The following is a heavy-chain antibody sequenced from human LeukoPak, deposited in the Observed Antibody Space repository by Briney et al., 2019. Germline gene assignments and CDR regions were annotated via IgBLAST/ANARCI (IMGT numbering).Heavy chain of an antibody. D-gene: IGHD3-10*01. Sequence: PSETLSLTCTVSGGSISSSIYYWGWIRQPPGKGLEWIGSIYYSGSTYYNPSLKSRVTISVDTSKNQFSLKLSSVTAADTAVYYCAISLRGYFDYWGQGTLVTVSS. CDR2: IYYSGST. V-gene: IGHV4-39*07. CDR1: GGSISSSIYY. CDR3: AISLRGYFDY. J-gene: IGHJ4*02.